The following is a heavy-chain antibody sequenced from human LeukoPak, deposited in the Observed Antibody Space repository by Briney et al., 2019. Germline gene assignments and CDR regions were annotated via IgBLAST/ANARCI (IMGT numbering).Heavy chain of an antibody. J-gene: IGHJ4*02. CDR3: ARDRGADVLDF. D-gene: IGHD3-16*01. CDR1: GFTFSTYV. V-gene: IGHV3-30-3*01. CDR2: ISFDGTNK. Sequence: GGSLRLSCAASGFTFSTYVMHWVRQAPGKGLEWVAVISFDGTNKYYADSVKGRFTISRDNSKNTLFLQMSRLRAEDTSVYYCARDRGADVLDFWGQGTLVTVSS.